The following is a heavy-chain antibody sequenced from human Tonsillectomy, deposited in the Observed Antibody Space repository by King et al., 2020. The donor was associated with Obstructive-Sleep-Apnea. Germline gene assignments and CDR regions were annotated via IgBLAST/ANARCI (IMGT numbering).Heavy chain of an antibody. V-gene: IGHV3-7*01. Sequence: VQLVESGGGLVQPGGSLRLSCAASGFSFSSEWMSWVRQAPGKGLEWVANINQDVSQKDYVDSVKGRCTISRDNAKNSLYLEMSGLRAEDTATYYCAVGALWGQGTLV. CDR3: AVGAL. CDR1: GFSFSSEW. D-gene: IGHD4/OR15-4a*01. J-gene: IGHJ4*02. CDR2: INQDVSQK.